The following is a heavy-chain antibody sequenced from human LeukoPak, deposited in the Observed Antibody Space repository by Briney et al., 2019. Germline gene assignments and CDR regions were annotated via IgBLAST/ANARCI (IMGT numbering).Heavy chain of an antibody. V-gene: IGHV3-30*02. D-gene: IGHD6-19*01. CDR1: GFTFSNYG. Sequence: PGGSLRLSCAASGFTFSNYGMHWVRQAPGKGLEWVAIIRYDGTKTYYADSVKGRFTISRDNSKNALYLQMNGLSADDTAIYFCGKGQSSGWPFVAVDNWGQGTMVIVSS. J-gene: IGHJ3*02. CDR3: GKGQSSGWPFVAVDN. CDR2: IRYDGTKT.